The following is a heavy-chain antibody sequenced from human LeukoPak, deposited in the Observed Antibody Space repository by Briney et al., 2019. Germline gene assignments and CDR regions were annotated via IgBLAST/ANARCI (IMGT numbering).Heavy chain of an antibody. J-gene: IGHJ4*02. D-gene: IGHD5-12*01. Sequence: ASVTVSFKASGYTFVGYYLHWVRQAPGQGLEWMAWIDPYTGNTHYAQKFQGRITVTRDTSVSTTYMELSWLTSDDTARYYCAREYSASEHWGQGTLVTVSS. CDR2: IDPYTGNT. V-gene: IGHV1-2*02. CDR3: AREYSASEH. CDR1: GYTFVGYY.